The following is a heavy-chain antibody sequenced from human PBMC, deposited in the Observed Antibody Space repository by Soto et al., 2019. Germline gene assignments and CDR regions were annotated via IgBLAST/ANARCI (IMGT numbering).Heavy chain of an antibody. D-gene: IGHD5-12*01. J-gene: IGHJ4*02. CDR2: ISGSGGST. CDR1: GFTFSSYA. CDR3: AKQSYSGYDWDY. V-gene: IGHV3-23*01. Sequence: GGSLRLSCAASGFTFSSYAMSWVRQAPGKGLEWVSAISGSGGSTYYADSVKGRFTISRDNTKNTLYLQMNSLRAEDTAVYYCAKQSYSGYDWDYWGQGTLVTVSS.